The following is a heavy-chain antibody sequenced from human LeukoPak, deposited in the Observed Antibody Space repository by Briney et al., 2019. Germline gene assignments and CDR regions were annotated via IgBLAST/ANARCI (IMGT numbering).Heavy chain of an antibody. Sequence: QAGGSLRLSCAASGFTFSSYAMSWVRQAPGKGLEWVSVISGSGSITDYADSVKGRFTISRDNSKNTLYLQVNGLRTEDTAVYYCSKDRLLNCRGDCYIFDHLGQGTVVTVSS. CDR2: ISGSGSIT. D-gene: IGHD2-21*02. CDR3: SKDRLLNCRGDCYIFDH. V-gene: IGHV3-23*01. CDR1: GFTFSSYA. J-gene: IGHJ4*02.